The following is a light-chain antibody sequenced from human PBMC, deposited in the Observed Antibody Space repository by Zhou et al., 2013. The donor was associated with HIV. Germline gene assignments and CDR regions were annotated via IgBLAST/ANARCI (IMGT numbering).Light chain of an antibody. J-gene: IGKJ1*01. CDR1: QGINSY. Sequence: DIQMTQSPSTLSASVGDRVTITCRASQGINSYLAWYQQKPGKAPKLLIYSASSLQSGVPSRFSGSGSGTEFTLTISSLQLEDFATYYCLQHNSLPQTFGQGTKVEIK. CDR3: LQHNSLPQT. V-gene: IGKV1-9*01. CDR2: SAS.